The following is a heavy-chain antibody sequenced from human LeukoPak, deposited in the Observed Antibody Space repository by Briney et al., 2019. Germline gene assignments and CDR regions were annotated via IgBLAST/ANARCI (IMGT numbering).Heavy chain of an antibody. CDR3: ARDSQSFRYNWFDP. V-gene: IGHV3-30*01. J-gene: IGHJ5*02. Sequence: GGSLRLSCAASGFTFSSYAMHWVRQAPGKGLEWVAVISYDGSNKYYADSVKGRFTISRDNSKNTLYLQMNSLRAEDTAVYYRARDSQSFRYNWFDPWGQGTLVTVSS. CDR1: GFTFSSYA. D-gene: IGHD1-26*01. CDR2: ISYDGSNK.